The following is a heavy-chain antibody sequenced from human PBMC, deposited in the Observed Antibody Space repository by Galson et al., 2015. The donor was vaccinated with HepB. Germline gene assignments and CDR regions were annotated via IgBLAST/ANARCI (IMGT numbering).Heavy chain of an antibody. D-gene: IGHD2-15*01. CDR2: LKSDGSVT. CDR3: AREWSPNWFDP. Sequence: SLRLSCAASGFTLSSYWMDWVRQVPGKGLVWVSRLKSDGSVTYADSVKGRFTISRDNAKNTLYLQMNSLRAEDTAVYYCAREWSPNWFDPWGQGILVTVSS. V-gene: IGHV3-74*01. J-gene: IGHJ5*02. CDR1: GFTLSSYW.